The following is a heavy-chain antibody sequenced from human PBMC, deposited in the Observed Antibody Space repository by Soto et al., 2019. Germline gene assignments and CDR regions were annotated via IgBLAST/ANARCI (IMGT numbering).Heavy chain of an antibody. D-gene: IGHD2-2*01. Sequence: EVQLVVSGGGLVQPGGSLRLSCAASGFTFSSYWMSWVRQAPGKGLEWVANIKQDGSEKYYVDSVKGRFTISRDNAKNSLYLQMNSLRVEDTAVYYCAGEGRGYCSSTSCPGIWGQGTLATVSS. V-gene: IGHV3-7*01. CDR1: GFTFSSYW. J-gene: IGHJ4*02. CDR2: IKQDGSEK. CDR3: AGEGRGYCSSTSCPGI.